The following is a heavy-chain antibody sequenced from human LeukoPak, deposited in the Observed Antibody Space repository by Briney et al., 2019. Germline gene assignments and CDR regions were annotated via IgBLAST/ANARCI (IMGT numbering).Heavy chain of an antibody. CDR2: IKQDGSEK. J-gene: IGHJ6*02. V-gene: IGHV3-7*01. D-gene: IGHD3-10*01. CDR3: AKDSDYYGSGMDV. CDR1: GFTFSNSW. Sequence: PGGSLRLSCAASGFTFSNSWMSWVRQAPGKGLEWVANIKQDGSEKYNVDSVKGRFTISRDNAKNSLYLQMNSLRAEDTAVYYCAKDSDYYGSGMDVWGQGTTVTVSS.